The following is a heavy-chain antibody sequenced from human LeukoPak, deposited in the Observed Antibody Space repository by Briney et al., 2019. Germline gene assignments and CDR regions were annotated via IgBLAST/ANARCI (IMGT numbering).Heavy chain of an antibody. Sequence: SVKVSCKASGGTFSSYAISWVRQAPGQGLEWMGGIIPIFGTANYAQKFRGRVTITADESTSTAYMELSSLRSEDTAVYYCASHYYDSSGYYYGFDYWGQGTLVTVSS. J-gene: IGHJ4*02. V-gene: IGHV1-69*01. CDR2: IIPIFGTA. D-gene: IGHD3-22*01. CDR3: ASHYYDSSGYYYGFDY. CDR1: GGTFSSYA.